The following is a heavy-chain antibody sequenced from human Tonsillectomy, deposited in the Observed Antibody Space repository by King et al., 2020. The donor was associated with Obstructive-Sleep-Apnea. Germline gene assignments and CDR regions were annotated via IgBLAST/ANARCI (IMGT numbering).Heavy chain of an antibody. J-gene: IGHJ4*02. D-gene: IGHD3-22*01. V-gene: IGHV3-48*04. CDR2: ISSSTSTI. CDR3: ARVLGPYDSIGYYYVGY. CDR1: GFIFSTYS. Sequence: VQLVESGGGLVQPGGSLRLSCAASGFIFSTYSMNWVRQAPGKGLEWVSYISSSTSTIYYADSVKGRFTISRDNAKNSLYLQMNSLRAEDTAVYYCARVLGPYDSIGYYYVGYWGQGTLVTVSS.